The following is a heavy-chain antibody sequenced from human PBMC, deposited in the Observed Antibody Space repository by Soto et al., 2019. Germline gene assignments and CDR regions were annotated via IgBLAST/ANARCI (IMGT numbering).Heavy chain of an antibody. J-gene: IGHJ4*02. V-gene: IGHV3-30-3*01. CDR3: ARVGSGAHDY. D-gene: IGHD1-26*01. CDR1: GFTFSSYA. Sequence: GGSLRLSCAASGFTFSSYAMHWVRQAPGKGLEWVAVISYDGSNKYYADSVKGRFTISRDNSKNTLYLQMNSLRAEDTAVYYCARVGSGAHDYWGQGTLVTVSS. CDR2: ISYDGSNK.